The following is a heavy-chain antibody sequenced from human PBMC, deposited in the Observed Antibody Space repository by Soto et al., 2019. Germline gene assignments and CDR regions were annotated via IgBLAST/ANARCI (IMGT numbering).Heavy chain of an antibody. J-gene: IGHJ4*02. Sequence: GGSLRLSCAASGFTFSSYAMSWVRQAPGKGLEWVSAISGSGGSTYYADSVKGRFTISRDNSKNTLYLQMNSLRAEDTAVYYCAKARKYDFWSGYGDYFDYWGQGTLVTVSS. D-gene: IGHD3-3*01. CDR3: AKARKYDFWSGYGDYFDY. CDR2: ISGSGGST. CDR1: GFTFSSYA. V-gene: IGHV3-23*01.